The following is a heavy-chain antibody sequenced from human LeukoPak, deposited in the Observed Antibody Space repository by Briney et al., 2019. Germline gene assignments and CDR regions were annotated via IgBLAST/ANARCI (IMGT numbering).Heavy chain of an antibody. CDR1: GYTFTGYY. D-gene: IGHD6-6*01. J-gene: IGHJ3*02. V-gene: IGHV1-2*02. CDR3: ARDRNSGSSLDI. Sequence: ASVKVSCKASGYTFTGYYMHWVRQAPGQGLEWMGWLNPNSGGTNYAQNFQGRVTMTRDTSISTAYMELSSLKSDDTAVYYCARDRNSGSSLDIWGQGTMLTVSS. CDR2: LNPNSGGT.